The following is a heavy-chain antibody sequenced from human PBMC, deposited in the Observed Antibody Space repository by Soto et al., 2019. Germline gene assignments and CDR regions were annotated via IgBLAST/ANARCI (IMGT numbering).Heavy chain of an antibody. CDR3: ARVRGRSTAMASSWWFDP. CDR2: IKQDGSEK. V-gene: IGHV3-7*01. CDR1: GFTFSSYW. D-gene: IGHD5-18*01. Sequence: GGSLRLSCAASGFTFSSYWMSWVRQAPGKGLEWVANIKQDGSEKYYVDSVKGRFTISRDNAKNSLYLQMNSLRAEDTAVYYCARVRGRSTAMASSWWFDPWGQGTLVTVSS. J-gene: IGHJ5*02.